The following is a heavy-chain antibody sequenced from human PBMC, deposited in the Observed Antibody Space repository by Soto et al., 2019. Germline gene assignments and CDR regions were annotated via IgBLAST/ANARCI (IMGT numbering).Heavy chain of an antibody. CDR1: GFPFGKFA. CDR3: PRVIFRVNDFFDI. V-gene: IGHV3-23*01. J-gene: IGHJ3*02. CDR2: ISASGNTT. D-gene: IGHD3-16*01. Sequence: LDSGGGLVQPGGSRRLSCEASGFPFGKFAMTWVRQAPGKGLEWVAAISASGNTTFYSDSVKGRLTISRDNSKNVLYLQMSSLRVEDTAIYYSPRVIFRVNDFFDIWGQGTAVVVSS.